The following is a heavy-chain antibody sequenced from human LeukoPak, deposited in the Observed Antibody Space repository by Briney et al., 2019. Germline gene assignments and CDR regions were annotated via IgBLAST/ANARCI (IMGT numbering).Heavy chain of an antibody. Sequence: GGSLRLSCAASGFHFNTYSMNYVRPAPGRGLECGSGIRGRVGITYYADAVRRQITISGENSKNTRYLQMNRLRAEDTALYYCAKAGETTVTAPHDWGQGTLVTVSS. D-gene: IGHD4-17*01. J-gene: IGHJ4*02. CDR2: IRGRVGIT. CDR1: GFHFNTYS. CDR3: AKAGETTVTAPHD. V-gene: IGHV3-23*01.